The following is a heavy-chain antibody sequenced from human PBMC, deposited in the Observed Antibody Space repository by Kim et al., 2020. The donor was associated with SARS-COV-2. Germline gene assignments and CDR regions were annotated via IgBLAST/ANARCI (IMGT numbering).Heavy chain of an antibody. CDR2: ISGDGGST. J-gene: IGHJ6*02. Sequence: GGSLRLSCAASGFTFDDYAMHWVRQAPGKGLEWVSLISGDGGSTYYADSVKGRFTISRDNSKNSLYLQMNSLRTEDTALYYCAKDISSGLLDYSYYGMDVWGQGTTVTVSS. D-gene: IGHD7-27*01. V-gene: IGHV3-43*02. CDR3: AKDISSGLLDYSYYGMDV. CDR1: GFTFDDYA.